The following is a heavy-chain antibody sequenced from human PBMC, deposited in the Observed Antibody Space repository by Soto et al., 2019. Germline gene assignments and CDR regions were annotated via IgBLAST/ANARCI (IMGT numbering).Heavy chain of an antibody. D-gene: IGHD6-13*01. CDR1: GFTFRNYG. CDR2: ISHDGSDK. V-gene: IGHV3-30*18. Sequence: GGSLRLSCAASGFTFRNYGMHWVRQAPGKGLEWVAVISHDGSDKYYADSMKGRFIISRENSENTLFLNMNRLKTEDKAVYYCEKQNQHMVRHYWGQGPLVTVSS. J-gene: IGHJ4*02. CDR3: EKQNQHMVRHY.